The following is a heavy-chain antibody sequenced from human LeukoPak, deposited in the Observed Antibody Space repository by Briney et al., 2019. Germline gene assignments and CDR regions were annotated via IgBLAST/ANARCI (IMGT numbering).Heavy chain of an antibody. V-gene: IGHV3-33*01. CDR1: GFTFSSYG. J-gene: IGHJ3*02. CDR2: IWYDGSKE. Sequence: QSGGSLRLSCAASGFTFSSYGMHWVRQAPGKGLEWVAVIWYDGSKEYYADSVKGRFTISRDNSKNTLYLQTNSLRAEDTAVYYCARDYYDSSGYYFGAFDIWGQGTMVTVSS. D-gene: IGHD3-22*01. CDR3: ARDYYDSSGYYFGAFDI.